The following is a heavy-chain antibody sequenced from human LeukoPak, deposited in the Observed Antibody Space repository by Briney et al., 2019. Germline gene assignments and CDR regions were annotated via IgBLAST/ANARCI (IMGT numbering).Heavy chain of an antibody. V-gene: IGHV1-18*01. J-gene: IGHJ6*02. D-gene: IGHD2-2*01. CDR3: ASDLGYCSSTSCYEKYYGMDV. Sequence: ASVKVSCKASGYTFTSDGISWVRQAPGQGLEWMGWISAYNGNTNYAQKLQGRVTMTTDTSTSTAYMELRSLRSDDTAVYYCASDLGYCSSTSCYEKYYGMDVWGQGTTVTVSS. CDR1: GYTFTSDG. CDR2: ISAYNGNT.